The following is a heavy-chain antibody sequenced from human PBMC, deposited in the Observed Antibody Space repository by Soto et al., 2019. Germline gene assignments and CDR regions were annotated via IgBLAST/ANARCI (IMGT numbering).Heavy chain of an antibody. CDR1: GFTFSSYA. J-gene: IGHJ4*02. CDR2: ISSDGGTI. V-gene: IGHV3-64*01. CDR3: ARVEAATPSPPDY. D-gene: IGHD6-25*01. Sequence: EVQLVQSGGGLVQPGGSLRLSCVGSGFTFSSYAMYWLRQAPGKGLEYVSAISSDGGTINYANSVKGRFTISRDNSKNTLYLQMGSLRTEDMAVYYCARVEAATPSPPDYWGQGTLVTVSS.